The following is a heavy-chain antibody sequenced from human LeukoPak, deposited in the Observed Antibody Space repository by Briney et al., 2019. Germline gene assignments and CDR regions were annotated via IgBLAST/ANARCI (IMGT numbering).Heavy chain of an antibody. V-gene: IGHV3-23*01. CDR3: ATASGGSKMVRGVVIITVNAFDI. J-gene: IGHJ3*02. D-gene: IGHD3-10*01. CDR1: GFTFNMYG. CDR2: IADSGGNT. Sequence: GGSLRLSCAASGFTFNMYGMGWVRQAPGKWPEWVAAIADSGGNTYYADSVKGRFTISRDNSKNTLYLQMNSLRAEDTAVYCCATASGGSKMVRGVVIITVNAFDIWGQGTMVTVSS.